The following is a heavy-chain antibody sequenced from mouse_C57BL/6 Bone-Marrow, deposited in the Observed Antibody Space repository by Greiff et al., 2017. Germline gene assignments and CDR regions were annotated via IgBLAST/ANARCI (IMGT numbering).Heavy chain of an antibody. CDR1: GFSLPSYG. J-gene: IGHJ3*01. V-gene: IGHV2-2*01. CDR3: ARVWWFAY. Sequence: VQLQQSGPGLVQPSQSLSITCTVSGFSLPSYGVHWVRQSPGKGLEWLGGIWSGGSTDSNAAFISRLSISKYNAKSQVFFKMNSLQADDSAIYDCARVWWFAYWGQGTLVTVSA. CDR2: IWSGGST.